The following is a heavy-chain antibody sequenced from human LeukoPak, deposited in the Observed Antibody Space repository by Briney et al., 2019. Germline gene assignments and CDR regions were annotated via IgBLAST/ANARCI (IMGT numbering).Heavy chain of an antibody. CDR1: GDSFSSVTDY. Sequence: SSETLSLTCTVSGDSFSSVTDYWAWIRQPPGKGLEWIASGDYSGGTYYNPSLESRVAISADMSKNQFSLKLSSVTAADTAVYYCAREVRGVVVVATRNAFDIWGQGTMVTVSS. V-gene: IGHV4-39*07. D-gene: IGHD2-15*01. CDR2: GDYSGGT. J-gene: IGHJ3*02. CDR3: AREVRGVVVVATRNAFDI.